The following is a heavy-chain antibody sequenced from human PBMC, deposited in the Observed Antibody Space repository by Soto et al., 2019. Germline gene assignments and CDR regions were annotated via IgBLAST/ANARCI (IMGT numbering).Heavy chain of an antibody. CDR3: ARDISGSYSFDY. CDR2: ISYDGSRK. D-gene: IGHD1-26*01. V-gene: IGHV3-30-3*01. Sequence: GGSLRLSCAASGFTLRNYGMHWVRQAPGKGLEWVAFISYDGSRKYYADSVKGQFTISRDNSKDTLYLQMNSLRGEDTAVFYCARDISGSYSFDYWGQGTLVTVSS. J-gene: IGHJ4*02. CDR1: GFTLRNYG.